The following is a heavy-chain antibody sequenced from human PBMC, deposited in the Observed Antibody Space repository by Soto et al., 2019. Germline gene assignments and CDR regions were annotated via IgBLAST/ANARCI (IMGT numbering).Heavy chain of an antibody. CDR3: ARASYESSTYYLDY. J-gene: IGHJ4*02. Sequence: QVQLQESGPGLVKPLQTLSLTCTVSGASISSGDYYWTWIRQPPGKGLEWIGSIYYTGNTYYNPSLKSRVTISVDTSNNQFSLKLSSVTAADTAVYYCARASYESSTYYLDYWGQGTLVTVSS. D-gene: IGHD3-22*01. V-gene: IGHV4-30-4*01. CDR1: GASISSGDYY. CDR2: IYYTGNT.